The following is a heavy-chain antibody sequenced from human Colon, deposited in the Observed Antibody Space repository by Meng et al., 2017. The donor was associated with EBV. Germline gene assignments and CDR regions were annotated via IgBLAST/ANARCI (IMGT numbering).Heavy chain of an antibody. Sequence: QVQLPESGPGLVKPSQTLSLTCPVSGDSISSGEYFWSWIRQPPGKGLEWIGYMDYRGSTFYNPSLKSRVTISVDTSKNQFSLKLSSVIAADTAVYFCARGELLWDYWGQGTLVTVSS. J-gene: IGHJ4*02. CDR2: MDYRGST. V-gene: IGHV4-30-4*01. CDR1: GDSISSGEYF. D-gene: IGHD2-2*01. CDR3: ARGELLWDY.